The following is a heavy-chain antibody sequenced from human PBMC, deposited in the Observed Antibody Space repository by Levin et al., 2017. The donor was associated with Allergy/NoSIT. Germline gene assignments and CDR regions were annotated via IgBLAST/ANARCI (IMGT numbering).Heavy chain of an antibody. CDR1: GFTISTNY. D-gene: IGHD6-19*01. CDR3: ARDRGWLGTFES. J-gene: IGHJ4*02. V-gene: IGHV3-53*01. Sequence: PGGSLRLSCAVSGFTISTNYMSWVRQAPGKGLEWVSMIYADGRTDYTDSVKGRFTISRDNSRDTLYLQLTNLRAEDTAVYYCARDRGWLGTFESWGQGTLVTVSS. CDR2: IYADGRT.